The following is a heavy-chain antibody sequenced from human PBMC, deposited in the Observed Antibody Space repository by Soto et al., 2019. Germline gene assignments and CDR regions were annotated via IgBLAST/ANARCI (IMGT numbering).Heavy chain of an antibody. Sequence: EVQLVESGGGLVQPGGSLRLSCVASGFTLSSYSMNWVRQAPGKGLEWISYISSGSDTIYYADSVKGRFTVSRDNAKHSLYLQMNSLRDEDTAVYYCARPGEGVLFYYALDVWGQGTTVTVSS. CDR3: ARPGEGVLFYYALDV. CDR2: ISSGSDTI. D-gene: IGHD3-16*01. V-gene: IGHV3-48*02. J-gene: IGHJ6*02. CDR1: GFTLSSYS.